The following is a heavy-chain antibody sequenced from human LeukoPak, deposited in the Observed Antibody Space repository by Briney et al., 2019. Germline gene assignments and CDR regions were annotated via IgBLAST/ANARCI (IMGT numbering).Heavy chain of an antibody. CDR3: ASTPLGATRPFDY. J-gene: IGHJ4*02. D-gene: IGHD5-12*01. CDR2: IYYSGTT. CDR1: GGSMSSGNYY. Sequence: SETLSLTCTVSGGSMSSGNYYWGWIRQPPGKGLEWIGTIYYSGTTYYHPSLKSRVTISIDTSKNQFSLKLSSVTAADTAVYYCASTPLGATRPFDYSGQGTLVTVSS. V-gene: IGHV4-39*01.